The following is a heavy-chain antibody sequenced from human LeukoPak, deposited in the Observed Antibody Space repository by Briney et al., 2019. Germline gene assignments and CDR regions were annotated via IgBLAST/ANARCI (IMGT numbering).Heavy chain of an antibody. V-gene: IGHV4-4*07. J-gene: IGHJ3*02. Sequence: SETLSLTCIVSGGSISSYYWSWIRQPAGKGLEWIGRIYTRGSTSYNPSLKSRVTMSVDTSKNQFSLKLSSVTAADTAVYYCARDERFWGSYQVYAFDIWGQGTMVTVSS. CDR3: ARDERFWGSYQVYAFDI. CDR1: GGSISSYY. D-gene: IGHD3-16*02. CDR2: IYTRGST.